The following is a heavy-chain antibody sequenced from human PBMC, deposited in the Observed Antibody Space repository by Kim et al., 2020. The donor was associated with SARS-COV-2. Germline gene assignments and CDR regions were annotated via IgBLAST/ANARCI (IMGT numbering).Heavy chain of an antibody. CDR3: ARGRTRLDY. CDR2: INHSGST. Sequence: SETLTLTCAVYGGSFSGYYWSWIRQPPGKGLEWIGEINHSGSTNYNPSLKRRVTISVDTSKNQFSLKLSSVTAADTAVYYCARGRTRLDYWGQGTLVTVSS. J-gene: IGHJ4*02. V-gene: IGHV4-34*01. CDR1: GGSFSGYY. D-gene: IGHD3-22*01.